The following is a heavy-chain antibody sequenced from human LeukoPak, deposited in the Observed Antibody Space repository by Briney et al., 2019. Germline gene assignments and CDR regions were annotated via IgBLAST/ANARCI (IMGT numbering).Heavy chain of an antibody. Sequence: GGSLRLSCVASGFIFRNYAMSWVRQAPGEGLEWVSGISDNGGGTYYADSVKGRFTISRDNSKNMLYLQMNSLRAEDTAVYYCAATYYDFWSGYLMDVWGQGTTVTVSS. V-gene: IGHV3-23*01. CDR2: ISDNGGGT. CDR3: AATYYDFWSGYLMDV. D-gene: IGHD3-3*01. CDR1: GFIFRNYA. J-gene: IGHJ6*02.